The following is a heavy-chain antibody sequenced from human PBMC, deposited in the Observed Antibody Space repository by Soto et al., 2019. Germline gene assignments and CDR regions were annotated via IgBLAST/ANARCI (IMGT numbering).Heavy chain of an antibody. V-gene: IGHV3-23*01. CDR1: GFTLSSYA. CDR3: AKVDRIVGVSFDY. J-gene: IGHJ4*02. CDR2: ISGSGGST. D-gene: IGHD1-26*01. Sequence: GGSLRLSCAASGFTLSSYAMSWVRQAPGKGLEWVSAISGSGGSTYYADSVKGRFTISRDNSKNTLYLQMNSLRAEDTAVYYCAKVDRIVGVSFDYWGQGTLVTVPS.